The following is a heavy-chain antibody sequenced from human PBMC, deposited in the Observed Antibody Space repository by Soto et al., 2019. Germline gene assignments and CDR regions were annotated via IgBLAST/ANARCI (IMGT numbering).Heavy chain of an antibody. CDR1: GYTLTDYG. D-gene: IGHD1-26*01. V-gene: IGHV1-18*04. J-gene: IGHJ6*02. CDR2: ISAYNGNT. Sequence: GASVKVSCKASGYTLTDYGVNWVRQAPGQGLEWMGWISAYNGNTNYAQKLQGRVTMTTDTSTSTAYMELRSLRSDDTAVYYCVRWETEGDYYYYYGMDVWGQGTTVTV. CDR3: VRWETEGDYYYYYGMDV.